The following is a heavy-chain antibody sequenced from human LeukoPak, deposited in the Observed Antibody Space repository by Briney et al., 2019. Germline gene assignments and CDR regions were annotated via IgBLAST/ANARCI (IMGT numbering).Heavy chain of an antibody. CDR1: GFTFMTYW. Sequence: GGSLRLSCAASGFTFMTYWMSWVRQAPGKGLEWVANIKQDVSEKYYVDSVKGRFTISRDNAKNSLYLQMNSLRAEDTAVYYCARARKDIVVVPGAMRDTYYFDYWGQGTLVTVSS. CDR2: IKQDVSEK. CDR3: ARARKDIVVVPGAMRDTYYFDY. V-gene: IGHV3-7*01. D-gene: IGHD2-2*01. J-gene: IGHJ4*02.